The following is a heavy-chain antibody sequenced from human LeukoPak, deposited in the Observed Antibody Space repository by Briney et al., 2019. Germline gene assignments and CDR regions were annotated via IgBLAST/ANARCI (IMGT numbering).Heavy chain of an antibody. Sequence: QSGGSLRLSCAASEFTFSIYAMSWVRQAPGKGLEWVSSITSRGEDTWYAGSVKGRFTISRDNSKNTLYLQMNSLRAEDTAVYYCTRDRPNHYGSDGHYYRRNGDYWGQGTLVTVSS. CDR1: EFTFSIYA. V-gene: IGHV3-23*01. J-gene: IGHJ4*02. D-gene: IGHD3-22*01. CDR3: TRDRPNHYGSDGHYYRRNGDY. CDR2: ITSRGEDT.